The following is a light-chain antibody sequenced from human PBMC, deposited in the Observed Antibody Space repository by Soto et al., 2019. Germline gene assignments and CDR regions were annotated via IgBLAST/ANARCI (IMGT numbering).Light chain of an antibody. CDR3: HVWDSSSDHP. CDR2: DDS. CDR1: RIGSKS. Sequence: VLTQPPSVSAAPGQTATIICGGDRIGSKSVHWFQQRPGQAPVLVVYDDSERPSGIPERFSGSNSGNTATLTISRVEAGDEADYYCHVWDSSSDHPFGGGTKLTVL. J-gene: IGLJ2*01. V-gene: IGLV3-21*02.